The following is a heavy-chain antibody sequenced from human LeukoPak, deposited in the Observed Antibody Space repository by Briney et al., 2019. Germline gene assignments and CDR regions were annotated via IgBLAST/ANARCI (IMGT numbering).Heavy chain of an antibody. Sequence: QPGGSLRLSCVASGFTFVHFSMHWVRQAPGKGLEWVAFVSGEQTDKYYADSVKGRFTISRDNSRNTLFLEMNSLRPDDTAVYYCARGQPGTYTMSSTWGQETLVTVSS. J-gene: IGHJ5*02. V-gene: IGHV3-30*04. CDR3: ARGQPGTYTMSST. D-gene: IGHD7-27*01. CDR2: VSGEQTDK. CDR1: GFTFVHFS.